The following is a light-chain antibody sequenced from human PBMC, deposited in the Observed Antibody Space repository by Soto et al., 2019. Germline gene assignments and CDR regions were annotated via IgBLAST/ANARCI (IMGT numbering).Light chain of an antibody. CDR1: QSVGSY. CDR3: QQRTNWPPTWT. Sequence: EIVLTQSPATLSLSPGARATLSCRASQSVGSYLAWYRQKPGQAPRLLISGASNRAPGIPARFSGSGSGTEFTLTISSLEPEDFAVYYCQQRTNWPPTWTFGQGTKVEIK. V-gene: IGKV3-11*01. J-gene: IGKJ1*01. CDR2: GAS.